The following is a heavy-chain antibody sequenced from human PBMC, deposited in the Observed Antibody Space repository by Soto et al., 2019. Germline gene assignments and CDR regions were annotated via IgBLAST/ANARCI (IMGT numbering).Heavy chain of an antibody. CDR3: ARDCSGGSCYSGTDYYYYGMDV. J-gene: IGHJ6*02. CDR1: GGTFSSYA. V-gene: IGHV1-69*13. CDR2: IIPIFGTA. Sequence: VASVKVSCKASGGTFSSYAISWVRQAPGQGLEWMGGIIPIFGTANYAQKFQGRVTITADESTSTAYMELSSLRSEDTAVYYCARDCSGGSCYSGTDYYYYGMDVWGQGTTVTVSS. D-gene: IGHD2-15*01.